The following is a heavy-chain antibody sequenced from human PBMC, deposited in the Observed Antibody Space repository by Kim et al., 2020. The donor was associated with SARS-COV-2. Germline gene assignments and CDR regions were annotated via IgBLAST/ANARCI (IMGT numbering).Heavy chain of an antibody. CDR1: GGSISSYY. V-gene: IGHV4-4*07. J-gene: IGHJ5*02. CDR3: ARESFLVVPAANNWFDP. CDR2: IYTSGST. D-gene: IGHD2-2*01. Sequence: SETLSLTCTVSGGSISSYYWSWIRQPAGKGLEWIGRIYTSGSTNYNPSLKSRVTMSVDTSKNQFSLKLSSVTAADTAVYYCARESFLVVPAANNWFDPWGQGTLVTVSS.